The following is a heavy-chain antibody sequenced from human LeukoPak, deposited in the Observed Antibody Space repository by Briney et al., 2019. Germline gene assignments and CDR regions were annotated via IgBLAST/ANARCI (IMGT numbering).Heavy chain of an antibody. Sequence: PGGSLRLSCAASGFTFSDYYMSWVRQAPGKGLEWVANIKQDGSEKYYVDSVKGRFTISRDNAKNSLYLQMNSLRAEDTAVYYCARAVGAGDYWGQGTLVTVSS. CDR3: ARAVGAGDY. D-gene: IGHD1-26*01. CDR1: GFTFSDYY. CDR2: IKQDGSEK. V-gene: IGHV3-7*01. J-gene: IGHJ4*02.